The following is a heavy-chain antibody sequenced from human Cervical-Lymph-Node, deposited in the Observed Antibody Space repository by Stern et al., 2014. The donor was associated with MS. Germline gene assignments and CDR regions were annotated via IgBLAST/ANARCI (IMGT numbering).Heavy chain of an antibody. D-gene: IGHD6-13*01. CDR3: ARDEAAAGTAN. Sequence: VQLVQSGAEVKKPGASVKVSCKASGYTFTSYYMDWVRQAPGQGLEWMGIINPNGGSKSYAQKVQGRVTMTRDTSTSTVYMELSSLRSEDTAVYYCARDEAAAGTANWGQGTLVTVSS. CDR2: INPNGGSK. V-gene: IGHV1-46*01. CDR1: GYTFTSYY. J-gene: IGHJ4*02.